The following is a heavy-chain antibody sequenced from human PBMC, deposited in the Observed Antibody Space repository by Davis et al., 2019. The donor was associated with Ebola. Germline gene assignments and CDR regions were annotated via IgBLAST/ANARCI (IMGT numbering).Heavy chain of an antibody. J-gene: IGHJ4*02. Sequence: GESLKISCAASGFTFSSYSMNWVRQAPGKGLEWVSYISSSSSTIYYADSVKGRFTISRDNAKNSLYLQMNSLRAEDTAVYYCARGGEGLFDYWGQGTLVTVSS. D-gene: IGHD3-10*01. CDR3: ARGGEGLFDY. CDR1: GFTFSSYS. V-gene: IGHV3-48*04. CDR2: ISSSSSTI.